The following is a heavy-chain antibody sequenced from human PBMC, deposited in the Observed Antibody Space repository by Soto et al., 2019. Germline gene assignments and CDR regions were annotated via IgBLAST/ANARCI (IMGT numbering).Heavy chain of an antibody. Sequence: GGSLRLSCAASGFTFSSYAMSWVRQAPGKGLEWVSAISGSGGSTYYADSVKGRFTISRDNSKNTLYLQMNSLRAEDTAVYYCAKMFGSGSYYTVASRGGWFDPWGQGTLVTVSS. CDR3: AKMFGSGSYYTVASRGGWFDP. J-gene: IGHJ5*02. D-gene: IGHD3-10*01. CDR1: GFTFSSYA. CDR2: ISGSGGST. V-gene: IGHV3-23*01.